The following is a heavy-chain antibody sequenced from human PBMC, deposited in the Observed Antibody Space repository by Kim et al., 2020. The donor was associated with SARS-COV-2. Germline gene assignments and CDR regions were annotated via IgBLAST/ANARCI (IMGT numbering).Heavy chain of an antibody. Sequence: SETLSLTCAVYGGSFSGYYWSWIRQPPGKGLEWIGEINHSGSTNYNPSLKSRVTISVDTSKNQFSLKLSSVTAADTAVYYCARVRRIAVAGKKRYYFDYWGQGTLVTVSS. D-gene: IGHD6-19*01. CDR3: ARVRRIAVAGKKRYYFDY. CDR1: GGSFSGYY. CDR2: INHSGST. J-gene: IGHJ4*02. V-gene: IGHV4-34*01.